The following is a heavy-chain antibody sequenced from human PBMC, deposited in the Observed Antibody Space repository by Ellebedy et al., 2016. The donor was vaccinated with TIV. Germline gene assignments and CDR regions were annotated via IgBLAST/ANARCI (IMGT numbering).Heavy chain of an antibody. J-gene: IGHJ5*02. CDR1: GFTLSDYS. Sequence: GESLKISCVVSGFTLSDYSMTWVRQAPGRGLEYVAVISGIGPYTYYADSAKGRFTVSRDTSQKTVYLHMNRLRAYDTAVYCCTKLPTGRVARDVGVSWFATWGRGTLVTVSS. V-gene: IGHV3-23*01. CDR3: TKLPTGRVARDVGVSWFAT. D-gene: IGHD5-24*01. CDR2: ISGIGPYT.